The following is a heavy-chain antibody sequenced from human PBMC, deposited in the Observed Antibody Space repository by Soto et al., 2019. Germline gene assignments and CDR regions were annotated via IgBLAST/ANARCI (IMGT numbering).Heavy chain of an antibody. J-gene: IGHJ4*02. V-gene: IGHV4-31*03. D-gene: IGHD3-10*01. CDR2: IYYSGST. CDR3: ARVVWFGELLSGDYFDY. CDR1: GGSISSGGYY. Sequence: SETLSLTCTVSGGSISSGGYYWSWIRQHPGKGLEWIGYIYYSGSTYYNPSLKSRVTISVDTSKNQFSLKLSSVTAADTAVYYCARVVWFGELLSGDYFDYWGQGTLVTVSS.